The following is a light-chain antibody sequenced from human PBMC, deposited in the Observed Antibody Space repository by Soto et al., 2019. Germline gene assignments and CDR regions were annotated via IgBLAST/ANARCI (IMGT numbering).Light chain of an antibody. Sequence: QSALTQPRSVSGSPGQSVTISCTGTSSDVGGYNYVSWYQQHPGKAPKLMIYDVSKRPSGVPDRFSGSKSGNTASLTISGLQAEDEADYYCCSYAGSHTLGVFGTGTKVTVL. CDR2: DVS. CDR3: CSYAGSHTLGV. J-gene: IGLJ1*01. CDR1: SSDVGGYNY. V-gene: IGLV2-11*01.